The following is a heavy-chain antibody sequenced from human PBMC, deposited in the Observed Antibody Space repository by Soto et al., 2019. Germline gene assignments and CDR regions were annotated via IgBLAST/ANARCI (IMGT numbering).Heavy chain of an antibody. CDR2: ISAYNGNT. CDR3: ARGGSGTVMIGCDY. Sequence: QVQLVQSGADVKKPGASVKVSCKASGYTFTDYGISWVRQAPGQGLEWMGWISAYNGNTNYAQKLHGRGTMTTDTATRTAYMELRSLRSDDTAVYYCARGGSGTVMIGCDYWGQGTLVTVSS. D-gene: IGHD1-1*01. V-gene: IGHV1-18*01. CDR1: GYTFTDYG. J-gene: IGHJ4*02.